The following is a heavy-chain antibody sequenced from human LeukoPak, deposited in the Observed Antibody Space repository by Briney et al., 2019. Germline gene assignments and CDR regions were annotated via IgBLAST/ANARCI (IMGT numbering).Heavy chain of an antibody. Sequence: GASVRVSCKASGYTFNGYYLHRVRQAPGQGLERMGWINPNSGGTNYAQKFQGRVAMTRDTSISTAYMELSRLRSDDTAVYYCARDCSSTSCYRDYWGQGTLVTVSS. CDR2: INPNSGGT. D-gene: IGHD2-2*02. J-gene: IGHJ4*02. CDR1: GYTFNGYY. V-gene: IGHV1-2*02. CDR3: ARDCSSTSCYRDY.